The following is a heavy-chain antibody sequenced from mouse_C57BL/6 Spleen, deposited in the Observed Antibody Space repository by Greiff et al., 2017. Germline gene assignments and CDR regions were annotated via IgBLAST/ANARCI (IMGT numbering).Heavy chain of an antibody. J-gene: IGHJ2*01. CDR1: GFNIQDAY. V-gene: IGHV14-4*01. CDR2: IEPEHGDT. CDR3: STRGITTGGY. D-gene: IGHD2-4*01. Sequence: EVKLQQSGAELVRPGASVKLSCTASGFNIQDAYMHWVKQRPEPGLEWIGWIEPEHGDTAYASKLQGKATITADTSSYPAYLQLSSLTSEATAVYYCSTRGITTGGYWGQGTTLTVSS.